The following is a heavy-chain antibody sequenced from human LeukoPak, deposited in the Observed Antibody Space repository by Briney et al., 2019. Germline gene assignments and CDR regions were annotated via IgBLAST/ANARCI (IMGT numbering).Heavy chain of an antibody. V-gene: IGHV4-39*07. CDR3: ARTGDSSGYYYWVDY. CDR1: GGSLSRSIYY. Sequence: SETLSLTPTLSGGSLSRSIYYSGSIRHPPGNGLEWIGSIYYSGSTSYNPSLRSQVPISVKTPKKQFSLKLSSVTAEDTAVYYYARTGDSSGYYYWVDYCGEGTLVTVS. CDR2: IYYSGST. J-gene: IGHJ4*02. D-gene: IGHD3-22*01.